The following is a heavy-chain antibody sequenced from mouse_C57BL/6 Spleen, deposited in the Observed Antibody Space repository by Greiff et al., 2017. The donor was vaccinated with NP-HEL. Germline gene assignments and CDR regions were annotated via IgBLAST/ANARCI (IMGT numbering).Heavy chain of an antibody. J-gene: IGHJ4*01. CDR1: GYTFTSYW. D-gene: IGHD1-1*01. V-gene: IGHV1-69*01. CDR3: ARGRVANGAMDY. Sequence: QVQLQQPGAELVMPGASVKLSCKASGYTFTSYWMHWVKQRPGQGLEWIGEIDPSDSYTNYNQKFKGKSTLTVDKSSSTAYMQLSSLTSEDSAVYYCARGRVANGAMDYWGQGTSVTVSS. CDR2: IDPSDSYT.